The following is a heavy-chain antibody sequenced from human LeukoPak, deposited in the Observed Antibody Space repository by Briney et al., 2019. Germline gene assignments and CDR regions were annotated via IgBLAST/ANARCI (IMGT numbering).Heavy chain of an antibody. D-gene: IGHD3-3*01. CDR3: ARGVVRVPNLFDY. CDR2: IIPMFGTA. J-gene: IGHJ4*02. V-gene: IGHV1-69*06. Sequence: SVKVSCKASGDTFSSYSISWVRQAPGRQREWVGGIIPMFGTANYGQKSQGRVTTTADKSTSTAYMELSSLRSDDTAVYYCARGVVRVPNLFDYWGQGTLVTVSS. CDR1: GDTFSSYS.